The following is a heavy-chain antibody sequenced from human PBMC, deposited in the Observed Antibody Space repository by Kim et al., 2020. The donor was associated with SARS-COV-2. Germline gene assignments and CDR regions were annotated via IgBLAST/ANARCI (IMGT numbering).Heavy chain of an antibody. D-gene: IGHD4-17*01. J-gene: IGHJ4*02. Sequence: AASRNGRYTISTDRAKNSLYLQMSSLRAEDTAVYYCARGYPPTVPHELDYWGQGTLVTVSS. V-gene: IGHV3-11*01. CDR3: ARGYPPTVPHELDY.